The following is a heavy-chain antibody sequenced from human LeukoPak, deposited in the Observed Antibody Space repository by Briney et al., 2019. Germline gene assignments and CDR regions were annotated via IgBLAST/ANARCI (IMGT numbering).Heavy chain of an antibody. V-gene: IGHV1-2*02. CDR2: INPNSGDT. CDR1: GYTFTGYY. J-gene: IGHJ4*02. Sequence: GASVKVSCKASGYTFTGYYMHWVRQAPGQGLEWMGWINPNSGDTKYAQKFQGRVTLTRDKSTSTVYMELSSLTSDDTAVYYCARTYCAEDCSIRYFDYWGQGTLVTVSS. CDR3: ARTYCAEDCSIRYFDY. D-gene: IGHD2-21*02.